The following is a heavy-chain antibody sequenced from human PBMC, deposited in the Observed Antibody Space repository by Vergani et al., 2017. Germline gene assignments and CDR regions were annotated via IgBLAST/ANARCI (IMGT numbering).Heavy chain of an antibody. CDR2: ISNDGSKK. V-gene: IGHV3-30*18. J-gene: IGHJ6*03. Sequence: QVQLAESGGGRVQPGRSLRLSCAASGFSFSSHAIHWVRQAPGQGLEWVAVISNDGSKKYYADSVKCRFTISRDNSKNTLDLQMNSLRTQDTAVYYCAKAGSVTSGSLQYNFYMDVWGKGTTVTVS. CDR1: GFSFSSHA. CDR3: AKAGSVTSGSLQYNFYMDV. D-gene: IGHD3-10*01.